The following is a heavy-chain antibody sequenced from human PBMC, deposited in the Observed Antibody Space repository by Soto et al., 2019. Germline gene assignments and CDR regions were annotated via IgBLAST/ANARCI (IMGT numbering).Heavy chain of an antibody. D-gene: IGHD2-21*02. J-gene: IGHJ3*02. CDR1: GGSVSSGSYC. V-gene: IGHV4-61*01. CDR2: IYYSGST. CDR3: AGVAYCGGDGPGAFDI. Sequence: PSETLSLTCTVSGGSVSSGSYCWSWIRQPPGKGLEWIGYIYYSGSTNYNPSLKSRVTISVDTSKNQFSLKLSSVTAADTAVYYCAGVAYCGGDGPGAFDIWGQGTMVTVSS.